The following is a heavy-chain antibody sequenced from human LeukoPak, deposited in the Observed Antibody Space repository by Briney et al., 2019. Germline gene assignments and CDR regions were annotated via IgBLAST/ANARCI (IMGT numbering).Heavy chain of an antibody. CDR2: IYYSGST. CDR3: ARDSREDYYDSSGYYYDYYYYMDV. Sequence: SETLSLTCTVSGGSISSYYWSWIRQPPGKGLEWTGYIYYSGSTNYNPSLKSRVTISVDTSKNQFSLKLSSVTAADTAVYYCARDSREDYYDSSGYYYDYYYYMDVWGKGTTVTVSS. J-gene: IGHJ6*03. CDR1: GGSISSYY. D-gene: IGHD3-22*01. V-gene: IGHV4-59*01.